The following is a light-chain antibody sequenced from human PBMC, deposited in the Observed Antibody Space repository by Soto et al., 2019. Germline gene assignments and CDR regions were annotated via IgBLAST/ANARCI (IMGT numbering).Light chain of an antibody. CDR2: DAS. Sequence: EIVLTQSPATLSLSPGERATLSCRASQSVSSYLAWYQQKPGQARRLLIYDASNRATGIPARFSGSGSWTDFTLTISSLEPEDFAVYYCQQRSNWPLTFGGGTKVEIK. CDR3: QQRSNWPLT. J-gene: IGKJ4*01. CDR1: QSVSSY. V-gene: IGKV3-11*01.